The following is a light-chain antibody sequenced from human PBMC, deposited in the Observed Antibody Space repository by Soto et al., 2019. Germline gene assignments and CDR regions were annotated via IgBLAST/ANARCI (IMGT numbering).Light chain of an antibody. CDR3: QQYGDSPLT. CDR1: QSVSSATY. CDR2: GAF. V-gene: IGKV3-20*01. Sequence: EIVLTQSPGTLSLSPGERATLSCRASQSVSSATYLAWYQQKPGQAPRLLIYGAFSRAAGIPDRFSGSGSGTDFTLTISRLEPEDFAVYYCQQYGDSPLTFGGGTKVETK. J-gene: IGKJ4*01.